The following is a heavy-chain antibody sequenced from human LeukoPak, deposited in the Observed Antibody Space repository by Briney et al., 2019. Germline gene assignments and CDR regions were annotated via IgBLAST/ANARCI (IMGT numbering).Heavy chain of an antibody. Sequence: LGESLRLSCAASGFTFGDYAMHWVRQVPAKGLEWVSLISGGGDSTYYAHSVKGRFTISRDNSRNSLYLQMNSLGTQDTALYYCTKADSSGWYLSGDYWGQGTLVTVSS. D-gene: IGHD6-19*01. V-gene: IGHV3-43*02. CDR1: GFTFGDYA. CDR3: TKADSSGWYLSGDY. CDR2: ISGGGDST. J-gene: IGHJ4*02.